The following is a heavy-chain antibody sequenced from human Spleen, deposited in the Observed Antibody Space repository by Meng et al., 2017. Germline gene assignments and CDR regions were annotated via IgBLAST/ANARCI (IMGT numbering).Heavy chain of an antibody. J-gene: IGHJ4*02. CDR2: IYYSGYT. CDR3: ARDTVSNYFDY. CDR1: GYSISSGYY. D-gene: IGHD4-11*01. V-gene: IGHV4-38-2*02. Sequence: SETLSLTCTVSGYSISSGYYWSWIRQPPGKGLEWIGRIYYSGYTYYNPSLKSRVSISVDTSKNQFSLKLSSVTAADTAVYYCARDTVSNYFDYWGQGALVTVSS.